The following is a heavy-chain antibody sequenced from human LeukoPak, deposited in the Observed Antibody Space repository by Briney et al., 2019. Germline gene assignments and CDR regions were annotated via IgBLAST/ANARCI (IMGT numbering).Heavy chain of an antibody. D-gene: IGHD6-19*01. CDR3: ARVGAGYSSGWYLGY. CDR1: GYTFTGYY. V-gene: IGHV1-2*02. CDR2: INPNSGGT. J-gene: IGHJ4*02. Sequence: GASVKVSCKASGYTFTGYYMHWVRQAPGQGLEWTGWINPNSGGTNYAQKFQGRVTMTRDTSISTAYMELSRLRSDDTAVYYCARVGAGYSSGWYLGYWGQGTLVTVSS.